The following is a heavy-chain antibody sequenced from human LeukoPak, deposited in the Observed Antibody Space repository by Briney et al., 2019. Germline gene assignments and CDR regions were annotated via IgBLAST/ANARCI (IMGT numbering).Heavy chain of an antibody. D-gene: IGHD2-15*01. V-gene: IGHV3-30*18. CDR1: GFTFSSYG. CDR2: ISYDGSNR. Sequence: PGGSLRLSCAASGFTFSSYGMHWVRQAPGKGLEWVAVISYDGSNRYYADCVKGRFTISRDNSKNTLYLQMNSLRAEDTAVYYCAKKKVYCSGGSCYPDAFDTWGQGTMVTVSS. J-gene: IGHJ3*02. CDR3: AKKKVYCSGGSCYPDAFDT.